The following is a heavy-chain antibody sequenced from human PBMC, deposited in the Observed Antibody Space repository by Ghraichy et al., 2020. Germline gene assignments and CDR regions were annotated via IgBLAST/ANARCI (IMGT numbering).Heavy chain of an antibody. CDR3: ARHYLGLVTTTYNNFDP. Sequence: GGSLRLSCGGSGFRFSDYFMSWIRQAPGKGLEWVSYISGGGDIIDYADSVKGRFTISRDNAKNSLYLQMNSLRAEDTAVYYCARHYLGLVTTTYNNFDPWGQGTLVTVSS. V-gene: IGHV3-11*01. J-gene: IGHJ5*02. CDR1: GFRFSDYF. D-gene: IGHD3-22*01. CDR2: ISGGGDII.